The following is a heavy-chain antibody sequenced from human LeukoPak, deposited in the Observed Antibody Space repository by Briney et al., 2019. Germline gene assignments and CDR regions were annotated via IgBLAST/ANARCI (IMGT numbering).Heavy chain of an antibody. CDR3: ARARGYAIDY. D-gene: IGHD5-12*01. Sequence: GESLRLSCVASGFTVSSNHMSWVRQAPGKELEWVSIIYSGGSTYYADSVKGRFTISRDNSKNTLYLQMNSLRAEDTAVYYCARARGYAIDYWGQGILVTVSS. V-gene: IGHV3-53*01. CDR2: IYSGGST. CDR1: GFTVSSNH. J-gene: IGHJ4*02.